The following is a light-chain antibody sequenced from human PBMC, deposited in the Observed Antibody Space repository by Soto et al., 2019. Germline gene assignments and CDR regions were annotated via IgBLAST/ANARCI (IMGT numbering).Light chain of an antibody. CDR3: QSHNKWSET. J-gene: IGKJ1*01. CDR2: GAS. CDR1: QNIGSN. Sequence: ELVMTQSPATLSVSPGERAALSCRASQNIGSNLAWYQQKPGQSPRLLIFGASTRASGIPARFRGSGTGTEFTLTISSLQSEDFAVYFCQSHNKWSETFGQGTKVDIK. V-gene: IGKV3-15*01.